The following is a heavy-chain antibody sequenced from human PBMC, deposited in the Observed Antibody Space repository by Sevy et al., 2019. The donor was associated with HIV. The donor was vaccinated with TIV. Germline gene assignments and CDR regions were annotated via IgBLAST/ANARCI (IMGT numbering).Heavy chain of an antibody. Sequence: GGSLRLSCAASGFTFSSYGMHWVRQAPGKGLEWVAVISYDGSNKYYADSVKGRFTISRDNSKNTLYLQMNRLRAEDTAVYYCATKGEITIFAGGYYGMDVWGQGTTVTVSS. CDR2: ISYDGSNK. V-gene: IGHV3-30*03. D-gene: IGHD3-3*01. J-gene: IGHJ6*02. CDR1: GFTFSSYG. CDR3: ATKGEITIFAGGYYGMDV.